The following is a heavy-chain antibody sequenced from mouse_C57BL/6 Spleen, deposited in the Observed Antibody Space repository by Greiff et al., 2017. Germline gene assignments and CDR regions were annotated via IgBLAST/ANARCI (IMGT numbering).Heavy chain of an antibody. CDR3: ARSLYDYDGPYFDY. CDR1: GYTFTSYW. J-gene: IGHJ2*01. Sequence: QVQLQQPGAELVKPGASVKLSCKASGYTFTSYWMHWVKPRPGQGLEWIGMIHPNSGSTNYNEKFKSKATLTVDKSSSTAYMQLSSLTSEDSAVYYGARSLYDYDGPYFDYWGQGTTLTVSS. D-gene: IGHD2-4*01. V-gene: IGHV1-64*01. CDR2: IHPNSGST.